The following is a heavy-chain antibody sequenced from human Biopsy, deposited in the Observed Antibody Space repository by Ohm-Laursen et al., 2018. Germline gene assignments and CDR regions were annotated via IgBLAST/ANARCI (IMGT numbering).Heavy chain of an antibody. V-gene: IGHV4-4*09. Sequence: SDTLSLTWAVSGGSISSFYWSWIRQPPGKGPEWIGDISDSGSTNYKPSLKSRVIISVDTSKNQFSLNLSSVTAADTAVYYCARRGSWGRSFDHWGQGTLVTVSS. J-gene: IGHJ4*02. CDR1: GGSISSFY. CDR2: ISDSGST. CDR3: ARRGSWGRSFDH. D-gene: IGHD3-16*01.